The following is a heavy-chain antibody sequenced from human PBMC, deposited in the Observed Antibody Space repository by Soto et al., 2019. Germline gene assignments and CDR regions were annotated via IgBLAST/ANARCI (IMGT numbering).Heavy chain of an antibody. CDR3: ARSDGTLQLRTEYFQH. V-gene: IGHV1-69*13. Sequence: SVKVSCKASGGTFSSYAISWVRQAPGQGLEWMGGIIPIFGTANYAQKFQGRVTITADESTSTAYMELSSLRSEDTAVYYCARSDGTLQLRTEYFQHWGQGTLVTVSS. CDR1: GGTFSSYA. J-gene: IGHJ1*01. CDR2: IIPIFGTA. D-gene: IGHD5-12*01.